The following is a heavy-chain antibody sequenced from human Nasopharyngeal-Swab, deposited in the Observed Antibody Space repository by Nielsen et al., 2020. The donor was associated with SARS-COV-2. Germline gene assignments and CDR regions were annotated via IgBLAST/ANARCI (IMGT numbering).Heavy chain of an antibody. Sequence: LRLSCTVSGASISSGDYYWSWIRQPPGKGLEWIGYIYYSGSTYYNPSLKSRVTISVDTSKNQFSLKLSSVTAADTAVYYCARDNGSGSYYRGWLALDIWGQGTMVTVSS. CDR2: IYYSGST. D-gene: IGHD3-10*01. CDR1: GASISSGDYY. CDR3: ARDNGSGSYYRGWLALDI. V-gene: IGHV4-30-4*01. J-gene: IGHJ3*02.